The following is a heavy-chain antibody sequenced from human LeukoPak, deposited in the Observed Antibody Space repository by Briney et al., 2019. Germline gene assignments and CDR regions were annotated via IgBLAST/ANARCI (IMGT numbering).Heavy chain of an antibody. D-gene: IGHD3-22*01. CDR3: AREANVGDYYDSSGYVGY. Sequence: GGSLRLPCAASGFTFSDYYMSWIRQAPGKGLEWVSYISSSGSTIYYADSVKGRFTISRDNAKNSLYLQMNSLRAEDTAVYYCAREANVGDYYDSSGYVGYWGQGTLVTVSS. J-gene: IGHJ4*02. CDR1: GFTFSDYY. CDR2: ISSSGSTI. V-gene: IGHV3-11*01.